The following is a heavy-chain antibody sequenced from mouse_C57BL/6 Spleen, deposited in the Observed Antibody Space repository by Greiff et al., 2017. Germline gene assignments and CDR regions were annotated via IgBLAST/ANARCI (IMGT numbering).Heavy chain of an antibody. CDR2: ISSGGSYT. V-gene: IGHV5-6*01. CDR1: GFTFSSYG. D-gene: IGHD1-1*01. Sequence: EVQLKESGGDLVKPGGSLKLSCAASGFTFSSYGMSWVRQTPDKRLEWVATISSGGSYTYYPDSVKGRFTISRDNAKNTLYLQMSSLKSEDTAMYYCARRYYGSREDYFDDWGQGTTLTVSS. CDR3: ARRYYGSREDYFDD. J-gene: IGHJ2*01.